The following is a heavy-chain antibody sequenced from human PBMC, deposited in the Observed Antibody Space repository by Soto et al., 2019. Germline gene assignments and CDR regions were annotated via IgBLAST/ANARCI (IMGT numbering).Heavy chain of an antibody. CDR1: GFTFSSYA. CDR3: AKERIAAAGTPSTIFDY. CDR2: ISASGGST. Sequence: GGSLRLSCAASGFTFSSYAMTWVRQAPGKGLEWVSAISASGGSTYYADSVKGRFTISRDNSKNTLYLQVNSLRAEDTAVYYCAKERIAAAGTPSTIFDYWGQGTLVTVSS. V-gene: IGHV3-23*01. J-gene: IGHJ4*02. D-gene: IGHD6-13*01.